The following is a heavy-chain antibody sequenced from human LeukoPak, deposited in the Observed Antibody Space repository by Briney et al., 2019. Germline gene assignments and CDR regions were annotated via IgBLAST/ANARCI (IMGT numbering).Heavy chain of an antibody. D-gene: IGHD1-1*01. CDR3: AREGNNNSPFDY. CDR2: IYTSGST. V-gene: IGHV4-4*07. Sequence: SETLSLTCTVSGGSISSYYWSWIRQPAGKGLEWIGRIYTSGSTDYNPSLKSRVTVSVDTSKNQFSLKLSSVTAADTALYYCAREGNNNSPFDYWGQGTLVTVSS. J-gene: IGHJ4*02. CDR1: GGSISSYY.